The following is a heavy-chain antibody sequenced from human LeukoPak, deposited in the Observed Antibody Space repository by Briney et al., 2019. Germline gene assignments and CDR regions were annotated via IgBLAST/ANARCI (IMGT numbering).Heavy chain of an antibody. CDR1: GFTFSSYA. D-gene: IGHD3-10*01. V-gene: IGHV3-9*01. CDR3: AKDFLPGSREAPWGLFDY. CDR2: ISWNSGSI. J-gene: IGHJ4*02. Sequence: GGSLRLSCAASGFTFSSYALSWVRQAPGKGLEWVSGISWNSGSIGYADSVKGRFTISRDNAKNSLYLQMNSLRAEDTALYYCAKDFLPGSREAPWGLFDYWGQGTLVTVSS.